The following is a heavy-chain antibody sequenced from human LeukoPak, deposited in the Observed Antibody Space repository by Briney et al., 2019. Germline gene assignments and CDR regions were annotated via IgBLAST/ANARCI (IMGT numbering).Heavy chain of an antibody. Sequence: ASVKVSCKASGYTFTSYDINWVRQDTGQGLEWMGWMNPNSGNTGYAQKFQGRVTMTRNTSISTAYMELSSLRSEDTAVYYCARGRYGSGGLSTLHWGQGTLVTVSS. CDR1: GYTFTSYD. CDR3: ARGRYGSGGLSTLH. J-gene: IGHJ4*02. V-gene: IGHV1-8*01. CDR2: MNPNSGNT. D-gene: IGHD3-10*01.